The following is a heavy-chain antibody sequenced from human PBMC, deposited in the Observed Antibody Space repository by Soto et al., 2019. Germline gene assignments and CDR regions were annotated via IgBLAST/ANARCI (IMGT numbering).Heavy chain of an antibody. Sequence: QPGGSLRLSCAASGFTVSSNYMSWVRQAPGKGLEWVSVIYSGGSTYYADSVKGRFTISRDNSKNTLYLQMNSLRAEDTAVYYCAREHPKAPPSYWGQGTLVTVSS. CDR2: IYSGGST. J-gene: IGHJ4*02. V-gene: IGHV3-53*01. CDR3: AREHPKAPPSY. CDR1: GFTVSSNY.